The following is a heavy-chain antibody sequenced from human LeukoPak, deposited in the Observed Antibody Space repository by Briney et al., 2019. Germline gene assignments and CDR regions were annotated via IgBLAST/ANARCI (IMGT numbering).Heavy chain of an antibody. J-gene: IGHJ5*02. CDR2: IYYSGST. CDR1: GGSISSGDYY. V-gene: IGHV4-30-4*01. CDR3: AREPYDILTGYPSRWFDP. Sequence: PSETLSLTWTVSGGSISSGDYYWSWIRQRPGKGLEWIGYIYYSGSTYYNPSLKSRVTISVDTSKNQFSLKLSSVTAADTAVYYCAREPYDILTGYPSRWFDPWGQGTLVTVSS. D-gene: IGHD3-9*01.